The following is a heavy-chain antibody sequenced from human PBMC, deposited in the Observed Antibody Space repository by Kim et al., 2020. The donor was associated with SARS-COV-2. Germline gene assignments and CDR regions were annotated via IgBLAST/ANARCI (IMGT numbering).Heavy chain of an antibody. CDR2: IYYSGST. J-gene: IGHJ5*02. D-gene: IGHD2-15*01. Sequence: SETLSLTCTVSGGSVSSGSYYWSWIRQPPGKGLEWIGYIYYSGSTNYNPSLKSRVTISVDTSKNQFSLKLSSVTAADTAVYYCARGIAGPWGQGTLVTVSS. V-gene: IGHV4-61*01. CDR3: ARGIAGP. CDR1: GGSVSSGSYY.